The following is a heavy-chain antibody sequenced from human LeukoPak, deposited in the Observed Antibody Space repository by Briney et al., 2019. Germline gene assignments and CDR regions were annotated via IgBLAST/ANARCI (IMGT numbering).Heavy chain of an antibody. CDR1: GFTFSDYY. V-gene: IGHV3-11*04. D-gene: IGHD4-17*01. CDR2: ISSSGSTI. J-gene: IGHJ4*02. CDR3: ASRGLSYGDYAFDY. Sequence: GGSLGLSCAASGFTFSDYYMSWIRQAPGKGLEWVSYISSSGSTIYYAVSVKGRFTISRDNAKNSLYLQMNSLRAEDTAVYYCASRGLSYGDYAFDYWGQGTLVTVSS.